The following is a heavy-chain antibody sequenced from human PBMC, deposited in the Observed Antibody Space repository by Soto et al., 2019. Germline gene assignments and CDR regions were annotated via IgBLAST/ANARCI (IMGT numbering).Heavy chain of an antibody. CDR3: ARDLGGYYDSSGYYYFDY. D-gene: IGHD3-22*01. CDR2: ISAYNGNT. J-gene: IGHJ4*02. Sequence: ASVKVSCKASGYTFTSYGISRVRQAPGQGLEWMGWISAYNGNTNYAQKLQGRVTMTTDTSTSTAYMELRSLRSDDTAVYYCARDLGGYYDSSGYYYFDYWGQGTLVTVSS. V-gene: IGHV1-18*04. CDR1: GYTFTSYG.